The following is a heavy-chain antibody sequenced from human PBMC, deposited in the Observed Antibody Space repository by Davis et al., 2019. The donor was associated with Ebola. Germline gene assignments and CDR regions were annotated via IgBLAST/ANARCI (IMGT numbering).Heavy chain of an antibody. Sequence: MPSETLSLTCTVSGDSFSSSTYYWGWIRQPSRKGLEWIGSIYYSGITYYNPSLKSRVTISVDTSKNQFSLKLRSVTAADTAVYYCARQGWSGYSLRHWLDPWGRGTLVTVSS. D-gene: IGHD3-3*01. J-gene: IGHJ5*02. CDR1: GDSFSSSTYY. V-gene: IGHV4-39*01. CDR2: IYYSGIT. CDR3: ARQGWSGYSLRHWLDP.